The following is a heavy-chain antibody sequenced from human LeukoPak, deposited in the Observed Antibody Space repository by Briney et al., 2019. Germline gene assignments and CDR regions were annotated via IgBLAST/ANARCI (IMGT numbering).Heavy chain of an antibody. J-gene: IGHJ4*02. CDR3: ARTPYDSSGYYGKYYFDY. D-gene: IGHD3-22*01. CDR2: ISAYNGNT. V-gene: IGHV1-18*01. CDR1: GGTFSSYA. Sequence: ASVKVSCKASGGTFSSYAISWVRQAPGQGLEWMGWISAYNGNTNYAQKLQGRVTMTTDTSTSTAYMELRSLRSDDTAVYYCARTPYDSSGYYGKYYFDYWGQGTLVTVSS.